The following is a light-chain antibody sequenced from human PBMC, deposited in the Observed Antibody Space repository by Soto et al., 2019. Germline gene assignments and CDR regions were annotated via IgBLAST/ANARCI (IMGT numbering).Light chain of an antibody. Sequence: EIVMTQSPATLSLSPGERAALSCRASQSINSELAWYQQKPGQPPRLLIYGASTRATGVPARFTGSESGSEFPLTISGLQSEDFAVYYCQQGHNWPLTCGQGPRLEI. CDR2: GAS. CDR3: QQGHNWPLT. J-gene: IGKJ2*01. CDR1: QSINSE. V-gene: IGKV3-15*01.